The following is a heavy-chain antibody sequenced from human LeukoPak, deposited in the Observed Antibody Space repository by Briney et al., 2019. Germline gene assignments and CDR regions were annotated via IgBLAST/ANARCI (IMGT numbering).Heavy chain of an antibody. J-gene: IGHJ4*02. D-gene: IGHD6-19*01. CDR3: ARVGSSGWYVHPTLDY. CDR1: GYTFTGYY. CDR2: INPNSGDT. V-gene: IGHV1-2*02. Sequence: ASVKVSCKASGYTFTGYYMHWVRQAPGQGLEWMGWINPNSGDTNYAQKFQSRVTVTRDTSISTAYMELSWLSTDDTAVYYCARVGSSGWYVHPTLDYWGQGTLVTVSS.